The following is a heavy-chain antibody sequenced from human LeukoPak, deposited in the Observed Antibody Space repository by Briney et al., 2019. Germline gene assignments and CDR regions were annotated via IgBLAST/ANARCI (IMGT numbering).Heavy chain of an antibody. CDR1: GYTFTSYG. J-gene: IGHJ4*02. D-gene: IGHD3-22*01. CDR2: ISAYNGNT. V-gene: IGHV1-18*01. Sequence: ASVKVSCTASGYTFTSYGISWVRQAPGQGLEWMGWISAYNGNTNYAQKLQGRVTMTTDTSTSTAYMELRSLRSDDTAVYYCAAYQDSQEFDYWGQGTLVTVSS. CDR3: AAYQDSQEFDY.